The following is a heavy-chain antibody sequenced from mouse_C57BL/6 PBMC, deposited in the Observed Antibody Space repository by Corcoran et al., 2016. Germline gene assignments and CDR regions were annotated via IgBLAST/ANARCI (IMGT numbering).Heavy chain of an antibody. V-gene: IGHV1-80*01. Sequence: QVQLQQSVAELVKPGASEKISCKASGYAFSSYWKNWVKQRSGKGLEWIGQIYPGDGDTNYNGKFKGKATLTADKSSSTAYMQLSSLTSEDSAVYFCARWAGRGYFDYWGQGTTLTVSS. CDR2: IYPGDGDT. D-gene: IGHD1-1*01. CDR3: ARWAGRGYFDY. J-gene: IGHJ2*01. CDR1: GYAFSSYW.